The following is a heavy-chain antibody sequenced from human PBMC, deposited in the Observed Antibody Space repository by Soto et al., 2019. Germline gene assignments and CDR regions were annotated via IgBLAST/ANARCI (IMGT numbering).Heavy chain of an antibody. CDR2: INSDGSST. J-gene: IGHJ5*02. Sequence: EVQLVESGGGLVQPGGSLRLSCAASGFTFSSYWMHWVRQAPGKGLVWVSRINSDGSSTSYADSVKGRFTISRDNAKNTVYLQMNSLRAEDTAVYYWARESDDGDYDWFDPWGQGTLVTVSS. D-gene: IGHD4-17*01. V-gene: IGHV3-74*01. CDR3: ARESDDGDYDWFDP. CDR1: GFTFSSYW.